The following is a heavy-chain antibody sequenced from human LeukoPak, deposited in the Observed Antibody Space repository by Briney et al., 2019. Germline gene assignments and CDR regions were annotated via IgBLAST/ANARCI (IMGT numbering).Heavy chain of an antibody. J-gene: IGHJ4*02. Sequence: SETLPLTCTVSGGSINTYYWSWIRQPPGKGLEWIGYIYYSGSTNYNPSLKSRVTISVDTSKNQFSLKLSSVTAADTAVYYCARLYGNYQNYFDYWGQGTLVTVSS. CDR3: ARLYGNYQNYFDY. CDR2: IYYSGST. V-gene: IGHV4-59*01. D-gene: IGHD1-7*01. CDR1: GGSINTYY.